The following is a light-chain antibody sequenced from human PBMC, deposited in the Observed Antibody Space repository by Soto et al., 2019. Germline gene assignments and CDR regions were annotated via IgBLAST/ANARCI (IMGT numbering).Light chain of an antibody. Sequence: QSALTQPASVSGSPGPSITISCSGTTNDIGGYNYVSWYQHHPGKVPKVIIYEVRNRPSGVSNRFSGSKSGNTASLTISGLQAEDEADYYCCSYTISATLVFGGGTKLTVL. V-gene: IGLV2-14*01. CDR1: TNDIGGYNY. CDR3: CSYTISATLV. CDR2: EVR. J-gene: IGLJ3*02.